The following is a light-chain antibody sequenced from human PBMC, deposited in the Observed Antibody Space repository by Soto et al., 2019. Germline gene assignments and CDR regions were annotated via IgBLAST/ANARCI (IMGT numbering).Light chain of an antibody. CDR1: SSNIGTNY. CDR2: STN. J-gene: IGLJ2*01. Sequence: QSVLTQPPSASGTPGQRVTISCSGSSSNIGTNYVYWYQQLPGTAPKLLIYSTNQRPSGVPDRFSGSKSGTSASLAISGLRSEDEADYYCATWDDSLSVVFGGGTQLTVL. V-gene: IGLV1-47*02. CDR3: ATWDDSLSVV.